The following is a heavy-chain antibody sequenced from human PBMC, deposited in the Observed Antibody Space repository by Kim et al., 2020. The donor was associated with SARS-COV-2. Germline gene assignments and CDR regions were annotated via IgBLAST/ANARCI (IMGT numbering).Heavy chain of an antibody. CDR3: ARTMTTARTFDY. J-gene: IGHJ4*02. D-gene: IGHD3-22*01. V-gene: IGHV1-69*01. Sequence: NYEQKFQGRVTITADESTSTAYMELSSLRSEDTAVYYCARTMTTARTFDYWGQGTLVTVSS.